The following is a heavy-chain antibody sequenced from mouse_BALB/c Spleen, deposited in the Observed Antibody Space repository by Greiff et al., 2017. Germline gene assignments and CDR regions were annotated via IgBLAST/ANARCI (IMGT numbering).Heavy chain of an antibody. J-gene: IGHJ3*01. CDR2: IDPANGNT. CDR3: AMGGYDEGFAY. CDR1: GFNIKDTY. V-gene: IGHV14-3*02. D-gene: IGHD2-2*01. Sequence: VQLQQSGAELVKPGASVKLSCTASGFNIKDTYMHWVKQRPEQGLEWIGRIDPANGNTKSDPKFQGKATITADTSSNTAYLQLSSLTSDDTAVYYCAMGGYDEGFAYWGQGTLVTVAA.